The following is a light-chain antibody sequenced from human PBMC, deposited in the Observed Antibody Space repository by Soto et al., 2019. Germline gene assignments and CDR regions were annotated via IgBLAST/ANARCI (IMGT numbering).Light chain of an antibody. J-gene: IGKJ4*01. CDR3: LQYGSSPLT. V-gene: IGKV3-20*01. CDR2: GSS. CDR1: QSVTSSH. Sequence: ETVLTQSPGTLSLSRGERATLSCRASQSVTSSHLAWYQQKPGQAPRLLIYGSSTRATGIPDRFSGSGSGTHYTLTISRLEPDDFALYYCLQYGSSPLTFGGGTKVAIK.